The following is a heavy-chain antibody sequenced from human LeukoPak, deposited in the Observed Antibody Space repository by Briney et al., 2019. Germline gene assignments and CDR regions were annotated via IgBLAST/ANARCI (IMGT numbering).Heavy chain of an antibody. CDR1: GFTLSSYE. V-gene: IGHV3-48*03. Sequence: GGCLRLSCTVSGFTLSSYEMSWIRQAPGRGLEWVSSIDYSGGSSYYADSVKGRFTISRDNAKNSLYLQMNSLRAEDTAVYYCARDARRFGEPRLFDPWGQGTLVTVSS. J-gene: IGHJ5*02. CDR2: IDYSGGSS. D-gene: IGHD3-10*01. CDR3: ARDARRFGEPRLFDP.